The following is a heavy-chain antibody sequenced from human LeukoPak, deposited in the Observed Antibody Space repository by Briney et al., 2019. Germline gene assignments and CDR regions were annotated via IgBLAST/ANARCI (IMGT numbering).Heavy chain of an antibody. V-gene: IGHV1-18*04. Sequence: GASVKVSCKASGYTFTSYGISWVRQAPGQGLDYMGWISANNGYTEYAQNLQGRVTMTTDTSTSTAYMEVRSLRSDDTAVYYCARKPTGWAFDIWGQGTMVTVSS. CDR1: GYTFTSYG. CDR3: ARKPTGWAFDI. D-gene: IGHD4-17*01. CDR2: ISANNGYT. J-gene: IGHJ3*02.